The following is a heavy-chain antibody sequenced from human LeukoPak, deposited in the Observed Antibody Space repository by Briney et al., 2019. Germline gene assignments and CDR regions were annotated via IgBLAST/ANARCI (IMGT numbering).Heavy chain of an antibody. V-gene: IGHV4-59*01. CDR1: GGSISSYY. Sequence: SETLSLTCTVSGGSISSYYWSWIRQPPGKGLEWIGYVYYSGTTNYNPSLKSRVTISVDTSKNQFSLKLSSVTAADTAVYFCARDPQGGTTSDAFDIWGQGTMVTVSS. CDR3: ARDPQGGTTSDAFDI. D-gene: IGHD1-1*01. J-gene: IGHJ3*02. CDR2: VYYSGTT.